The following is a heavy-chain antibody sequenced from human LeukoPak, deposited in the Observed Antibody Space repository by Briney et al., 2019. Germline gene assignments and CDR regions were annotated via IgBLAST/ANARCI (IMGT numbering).Heavy chain of an antibody. CDR2: IKQDGSEK. V-gene: IGHV3-7*01. Sequence: GGSLSLSCAASGFTFDDYAMHWVRQAPGKGLEWVANIKQDGSEKYYVDSVKGRFTISRDNAKNSLYLQMNSLRAEDTAVYYCARWVNYYDSSRYYWHPLDYWGQGTLVTVSS. D-gene: IGHD3-22*01. CDR1: GFTFDDYA. J-gene: IGHJ4*02. CDR3: ARWVNYYDSSRYYWHPLDY.